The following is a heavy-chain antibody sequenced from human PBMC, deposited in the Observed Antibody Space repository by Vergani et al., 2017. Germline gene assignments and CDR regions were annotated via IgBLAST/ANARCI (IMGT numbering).Heavy chain of an antibody. J-gene: IGHJ6*02. Sequence: EVQLVESGGGLVQPGGSLRLSCAASGFTFSSYEMNWVRQAPGKGLEWVSYISSSGSTIYYADSVKGRFTISRDNAKNSLYLQMNSLRAEDTAVYYCARDRGSSSLYYYYGMDVWGQGP. CDR2: ISSSGSTI. D-gene: IGHD6-6*01. CDR1: GFTFSSYE. CDR3: ARDRGSSSLYYYYGMDV. V-gene: IGHV3-48*03.